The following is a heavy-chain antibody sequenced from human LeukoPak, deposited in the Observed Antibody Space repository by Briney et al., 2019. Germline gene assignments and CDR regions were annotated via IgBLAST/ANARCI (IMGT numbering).Heavy chain of an antibody. CDR3: ARLGYSDYYDSSGIKPDY. D-gene: IGHD3-22*01. CDR2: IYYSGST. Sequence: SETLSLTCTVSGGSISSYYWSWIRQPPGKGLEWIGYIYYSGSTNYNPSLKSRVTISVDTSKNQFSLKLSSVTAADTAAYYCARLGYSDYYDSSGIKPDYWGQGTLVTVSS. CDR1: GGSISSYY. J-gene: IGHJ4*02. V-gene: IGHV4-59*01.